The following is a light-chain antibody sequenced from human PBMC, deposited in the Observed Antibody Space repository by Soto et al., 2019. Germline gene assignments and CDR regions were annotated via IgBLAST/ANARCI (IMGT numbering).Light chain of an antibody. V-gene: IGKV3-20*01. CDR3: QQYGSSPWT. CDR2: GAS. J-gene: IGKJ1*01. Sequence: EVVLTQSPGTLSLSPGERATLSCRASQSASGNYLAWYQQKPGQAPRLLIYGASSRATGIPDRFSGSGSGTDFTLTISRLEPEDFAVYYCQQYGSSPWTFGQGTKVDIK. CDR1: QSASGNY.